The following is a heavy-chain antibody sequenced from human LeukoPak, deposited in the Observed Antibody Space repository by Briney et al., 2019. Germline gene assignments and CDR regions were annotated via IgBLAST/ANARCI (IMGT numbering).Heavy chain of an antibody. Sequence: GGSLRLSCAASGFTFSSYAMSWVRQAPGKGLEWVSAISGSGGSTYYADSVKGRFTISRDNSKNTLYLQMNSLRAEDTAVYYCAKLPLDVVVVAATTSWFDPWGQGTLVTASS. J-gene: IGHJ5*02. D-gene: IGHD2-15*01. V-gene: IGHV3-23*01. CDR3: AKLPLDVVVVAATTSWFDP. CDR2: ISGSGGST. CDR1: GFTFSSYA.